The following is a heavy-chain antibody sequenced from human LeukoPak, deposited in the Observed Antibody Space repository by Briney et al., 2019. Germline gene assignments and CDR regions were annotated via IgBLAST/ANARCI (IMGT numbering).Heavy chain of an antibody. D-gene: IGHD6-6*01. Sequence: ASVKVSCKASGYTFTGYYMHWVRQAPGQGLEWMGWINPNSGRTNYAQKFQGRVTMTRDTSISTAYMELSRLRSDDTAVYYCARVGVAARPYIFDYWGQGTLVTVSS. CDR1: GYTFTGYY. CDR2: INPNSGRT. CDR3: ARVGVAARPYIFDY. J-gene: IGHJ4*02. V-gene: IGHV1-2*02.